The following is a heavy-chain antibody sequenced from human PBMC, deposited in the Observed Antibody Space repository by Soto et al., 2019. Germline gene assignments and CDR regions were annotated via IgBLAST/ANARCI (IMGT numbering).Heavy chain of an antibody. CDR3: ARDSRGQYYVFWSGYYSWFDP. D-gene: IGHD3-3*01. Sequence: ASLKVSCKASGYTFTSYYMHWVRQAPGQGLEWMGIINPSGGSTSYAQKFQGRVTMTRDTSTSTVYMELSSLRSEDTAVYYCARDSRGQYYVFWSGYYSWFDPWGKGTLVTVSS. CDR2: INPSGGST. J-gene: IGHJ5*02. CDR1: GYTFTSYY. V-gene: IGHV1-46*03.